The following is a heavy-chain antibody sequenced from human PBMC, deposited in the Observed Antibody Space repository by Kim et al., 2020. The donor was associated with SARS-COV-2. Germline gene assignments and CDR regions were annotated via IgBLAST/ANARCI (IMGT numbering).Heavy chain of an antibody. V-gene: IGHV4-61*01. Sequence: SETLSLTCTVSGGSVSSGSYYWSWIRQPPGKGLEWIGYIYYSGSTNYNPSLKSRVTISVDTSKNQFSLKLSSVTAADTAVYYCAGVINSYYYYYGMDVWG. CDR2: IYYSGST. D-gene: IGHD3-22*01. CDR3: AGVINSYYYYYGMDV. CDR1: GGSVSSGSYY. J-gene: IGHJ6*01.